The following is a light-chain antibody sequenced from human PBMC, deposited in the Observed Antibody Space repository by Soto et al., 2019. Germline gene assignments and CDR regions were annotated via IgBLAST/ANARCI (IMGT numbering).Light chain of an antibody. CDR3: QSYDSSLSGYV. J-gene: IGLJ1*01. CDR2: GNS. V-gene: IGLV1-40*01. CDR1: SSNIGAGYD. Sequence: QLVLTQPPSVSGAPGPRVTISCTGSSSNIGAGYDVHWYQQLPGTAPKLLIYGNSNRPSGVPDRFSGSKSGTSASLAITGLQAEDEADYYCQSYDSSLSGYVFGTGTKVTVL.